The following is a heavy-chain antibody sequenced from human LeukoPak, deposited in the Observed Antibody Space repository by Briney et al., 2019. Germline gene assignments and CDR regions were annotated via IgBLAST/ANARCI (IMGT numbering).Heavy chain of an antibody. V-gene: IGHV4-38-2*02. D-gene: IGHD2-8*01. Sequence: PSETLSLTCTVSGYSISSDYYWGWIRQPPGKGLEWIGTIYHSGSTYYNPSLKSRVTISVDTSKNQFSLKLSSVTAADTAVYYCAREVVSTNGAYYYMDVWGKGTTVTVSS. CDR2: IYHSGST. CDR1: GYSISSDYY. CDR3: AREVVSTNGAYYYMDV. J-gene: IGHJ6*03.